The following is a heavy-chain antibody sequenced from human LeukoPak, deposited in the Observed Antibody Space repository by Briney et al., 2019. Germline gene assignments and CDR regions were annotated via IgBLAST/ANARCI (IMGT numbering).Heavy chain of an antibody. CDR3: ARFLRTRYYYGSGSSTGFDY. V-gene: IGHV4-34*01. CDR1: GGSFSGYY. J-gene: IGHJ4*02. CDR2: INHSGST. D-gene: IGHD3-10*01. Sequence: SETLSLTCAVYGGSFSGYYWSWIRQPPGKGLESVGEINHSGSTNYNPSLKSRVTISVDTSKNQFSLKLSSVTAADTAVYYCARFLRTRYYYGSGSSTGFDYWGQGTLVTVSS.